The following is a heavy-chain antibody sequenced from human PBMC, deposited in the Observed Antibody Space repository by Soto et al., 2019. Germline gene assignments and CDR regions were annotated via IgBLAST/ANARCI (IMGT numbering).Heavy chain of an antibody. J-gene: IGHJ4*02. Sequence: QVQLQESGPGLVTPSQTLSLTCTVSGGSISSGNYYWSWIRPHPGQGLEWIGYIYYSGSPYYNPSIKSLVTISVDTSKNQSSLKLSSVTAADTAVYNCARDSATVTTSTFDYWGQGTLVTVSS. CDR2: IYYSGSP. V-gene: IGHV4-31*01. CDR3: ARDSATVTTSTFDY. CDR1: GGSISSGNYY. D-gene: IGHD4-17*01.